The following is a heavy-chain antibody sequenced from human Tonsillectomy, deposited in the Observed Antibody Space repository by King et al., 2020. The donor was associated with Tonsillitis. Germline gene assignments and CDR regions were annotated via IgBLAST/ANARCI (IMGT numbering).Heavy chain of an antibody. CDR2: IRYDGSNK. CDR1: GFTFRSYG. V-gene: IGHV3-30*02. J-gene: IGHJ3*02. D-gene: IGHD3-22*01. Sequence: VQLVESGGGVVQPGGSLRLSCAASGFTFRSYGMHWVRQAPGKGLEWVAFIRYDGSNKYYADSVKGRFTISRDNSKNTLYLQMNSLRAEDTAVYYCARVYDSSGYPSSDAFDIWGQGTMVTVSS. CDR3: ARVYDSSGYPSSDAFDI.